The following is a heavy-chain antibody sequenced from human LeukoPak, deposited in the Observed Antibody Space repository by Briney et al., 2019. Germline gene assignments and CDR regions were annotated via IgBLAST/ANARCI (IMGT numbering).Heavy chain of an antibody. J-gene: IGHJ4*02. V-gene: IGHV5-51*01. CDR2: IYPGDSDT. Sequence: GESLKISCKGSGYSFTSYWIGWVRQMPGKGLEWMGIIYPGDSDTRYSPSFQGQVTISADKSISTAYLQWSSLKASDTAMYYCARLSGSSGYFPGYYFDYWGQGTLVTVSS. CDR3: ARLSGSSGYFPGYYFDY. CDR1: GYSFTSYW. D-gene: IGHD3-22*01.